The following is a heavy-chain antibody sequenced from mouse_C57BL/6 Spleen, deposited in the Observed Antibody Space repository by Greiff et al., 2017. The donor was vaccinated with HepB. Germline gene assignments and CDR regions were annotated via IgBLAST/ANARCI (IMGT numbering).Heavy chain of an antibody. CDR1: GFTFSDYG. V-gene: IGHV5-17*01. Sequence: EVKVVESGGGLVKPGGSLKLSCAASGFTFSDYGMHWVRQAPEKGLEWVAYISSGSSTIYYADTVKGRFTISRDNAKNTLFLQMTSLRSEDTAMYYCARDDYDENWFAYWGQGTLVTVSA. CDR3: ARDDYDENWFAY. J-gene: IGHJ3*01. D-gene: IGHD2-4*01. CDR2: ISSGSSTI.